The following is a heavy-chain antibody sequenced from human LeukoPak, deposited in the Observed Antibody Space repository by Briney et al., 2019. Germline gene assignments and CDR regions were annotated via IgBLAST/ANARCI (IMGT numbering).Heavy chain of an antibody. D-gene: IGHD3-9*01. CDR1: GGSISSYY. J-gene: IGHJ3*02. CDR2: IYYSGST. V-gene: IGHV4-59*08. CDR3: ARHARYSDAFDI. Sequence: PSETLSLTCTVSGGSISSYYWSWIRQPPGKGLEWIGYIYYSGSTNYNPSLKSRVTISVDTSKNQFSLKLSSVTAADTAVYYCARHARYSDAFDIWGQGTMVTVSS.